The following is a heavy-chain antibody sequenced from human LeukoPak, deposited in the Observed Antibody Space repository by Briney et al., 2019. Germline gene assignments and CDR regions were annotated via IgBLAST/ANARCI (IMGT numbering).Heavy chain of an antibody. CDR3: ATGLITMVRGVIRPDLDY. Sequence: GASVKVSCKASGYTFTSYDINWVRQATGQGLEWMGWMNPNSGNTGYAQKFQGRVTMTRNTSISTAYMELSSLRSEDTAVYYCATGLITMVRGVIRPDLDYWGRGTLVTVSS. CDR1: GYTFTSYD. V-gene: IGHV1-8*01. CDR2: MNPNSGNT. J-gene: IGHJ4*02. D-gene: IGHD3-10*01.